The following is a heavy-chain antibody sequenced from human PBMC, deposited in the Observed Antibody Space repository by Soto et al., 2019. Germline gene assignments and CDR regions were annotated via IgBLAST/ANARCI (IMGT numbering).Heavy chain of an antibody. J-gene: IGHJ4*02. V-gene: IGHV4-39*01. CDR2: MFYGVST. Sequence: SETLSLTCTVSGSSINSSGYYWGRIRQPPGKGLEWIGSMFYGVSTYYNPSLKSRVTVSVDTSKNQFSLNLRSVTAADTAVYYCARLPSRHLVDYWGQGTRVTVSS. CDR3: ARLPSRHLVDY. CDR1: GSSINSSGYY. D-gene: IGHD3-3*02.